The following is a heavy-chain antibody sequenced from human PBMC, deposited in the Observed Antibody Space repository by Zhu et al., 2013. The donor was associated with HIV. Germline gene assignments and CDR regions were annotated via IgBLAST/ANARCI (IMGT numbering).Heavy chain of an antibody. Sequence: QVQLVQSGAEVKKPGASVKVSCKASGYTFTGFYMHWVRQAPGQGLEWMGWINPSSGDTNYAQKFQGRVTMTRDTSISTAYMELSRLRSDDTAVYYCARSEVNSGSGAYDVFDIVGQGTMVTVSS. CDR2: INPSSGDT. J-gene: IGHJ3*02. CDR3: ARSEVNSGSGAYDVFDI. CDR1: GYTFTGFY. V-gene: IGHV1-2*02. D-gene: IGHD3-10*01.